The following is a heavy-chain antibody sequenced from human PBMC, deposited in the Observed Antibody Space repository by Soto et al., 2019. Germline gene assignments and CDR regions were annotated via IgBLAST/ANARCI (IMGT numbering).Heavy chain of an antibody. CDR2: IKQDGSQK. CDR3: AGGTGWIWDN. J-gene: IGHJ4*02. Sequence: GGSLRLSCAASGFTFSTYWMTWVRQAPGKGLEWVANIKQDGSQKYYVDSVKGRFTISRDNAKNSLYLQMNSLRAEDTAVHYCAGGTGWIWDNWGQGTLVTVSS. V-gene: IGHV3-7*04. D-gene: IGHD6-19*01. CDR1: GFTFSTYW.